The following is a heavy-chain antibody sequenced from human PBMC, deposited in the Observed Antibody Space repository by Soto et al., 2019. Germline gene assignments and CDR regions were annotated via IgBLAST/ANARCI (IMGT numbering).Heavy chain of an antibody. J-gene: IGHJ3*02. V-gene: IGHV3-7*05. Sequence: EVQLEESGGDLVQPEGSLRLSCAASGFTLSAYWMTWVRQAPGKGLEWVANINRDGSKKSYLDSVRGRFTSSRDNVGNSLYLQMDSLRADDTDLYYCARDVSPGSSSLYLDAFDIWGQGTMVTVSS. D-gene: IGHD6-13*01. CDR1: GFTLSAYW. CDR3: ARDVSPGSSSLYLDAFDI. CDR2: INRDGSKK.